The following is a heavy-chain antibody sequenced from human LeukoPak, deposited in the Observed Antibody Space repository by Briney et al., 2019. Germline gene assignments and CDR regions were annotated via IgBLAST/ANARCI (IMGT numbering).Heavy chain of an antibody. CDR2: ISYDGSNK. CDR3: ARGRRWLQLNRRGLAFDI. V-gene: IGHV3-30*19. Sequence: PGGSLRLSCAASGFTVSSYGMHWVRQAPGKGLEWVAVISYDGSNKYYADSVKGRFTISRDNSKNTLYLQMNSLRAEDTAVYYCARGRRWLQLNRRGLAFDIWGQGTMVTVSS. CDR1: GFTVSSYG. J-gene: IGHJ3*02. D-gene: IGHD5-24*01.